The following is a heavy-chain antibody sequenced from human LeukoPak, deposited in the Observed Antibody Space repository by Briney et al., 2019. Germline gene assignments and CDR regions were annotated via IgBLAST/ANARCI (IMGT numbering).Heavy chain of an antibody. Sequence: SCKASGCTFTSYGISWVRQAPGKGLEWVAHIKQDGSEKYYVDSVKGRFTISRDNAKNSLYLQMNSLRVEDTAVYYCARTLRPLHHYYYGMDVWGQGTTVTVSS. V-gene: IGHV3-7*01. CDR1: GCTFTSYG. CDR2: IKQDGSEK. D-gene: IGHD3-16*01. CDR3: ARTLRPLHHYYYGMDV. J-gene: IGHJ6*02.